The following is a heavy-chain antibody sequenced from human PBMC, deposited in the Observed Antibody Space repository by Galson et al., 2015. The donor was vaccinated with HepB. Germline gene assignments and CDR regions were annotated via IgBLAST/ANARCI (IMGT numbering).Heavy chain of an antibody. CDR2: LDNSGST. CDR1: GGSISSSNYY. Sequence: SETLSLTCAVSGGSISSSNYYWGWIRQPPGKGLEWIGSLDNSGSTYYNPSLKSRVNISVDSSKNQFSLKLTSVTAADTAVYYCARMQWLADSFDIWGQGTIVTVSS. D-gene: IGHD6-19*01. J-gene: IGHJ3*02. CDR3: ARMQWLADSFDI. V-gene: IGHV4-39*01.